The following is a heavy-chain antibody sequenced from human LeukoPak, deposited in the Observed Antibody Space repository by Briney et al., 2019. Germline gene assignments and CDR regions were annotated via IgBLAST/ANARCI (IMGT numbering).Heavy chain of an antibody. D-gene: IGHD3-3*01. V-gene: IGHV1-69*13. J-gene: IGHJ4*02. CDR2: IIPIFGTA. CDR3: ATGRYYDFWSGYGDY. Sequence: SVKVSCKASGGTFSSYAISWVRQAPGQGLEWMGGIIPIFGTANYAQKFQGRVTITADESTSTAYMELSSLRSEDTAVYYCATGRYYDFWSGYGDYWGQGTLVTVSS. CDR1: GGTFSSYA.